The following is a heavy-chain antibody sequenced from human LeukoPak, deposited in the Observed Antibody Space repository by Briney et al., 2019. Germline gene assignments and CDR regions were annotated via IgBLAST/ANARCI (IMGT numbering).Heavy chain of an antibody. CDR2: INPNSGGT. Sequence: GASVKVSCKASGYTFTGYYIHWLRQAPGQGLEWMGWINPNSGGTDYAQKLQGRVTMTRDTSISTVYMDLSRLRSDDTAKYYCARDHYSSGWPFDYWGQGTLLTVSS. V-gene: IGHV1-2*02. J-gene: IGHJ4*02. CDR1: GYTFTGYY. CDR3: ARDHYSSGWPFDY. D-gene: IGHD6-19*01.